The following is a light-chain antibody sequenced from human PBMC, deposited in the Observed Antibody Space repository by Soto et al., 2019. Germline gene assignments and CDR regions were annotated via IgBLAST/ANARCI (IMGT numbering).Light chain of an antibody. J-gene: IGKJ1*01. Sequence: EMVLTQSPGTLTLAPGERATLHCRASQIGNTNYLAWYQQRPGQPPRLLIYSVFTRANGTPDRFSDSGSGTDFTLTISRLAPEDSALYYCQHYGHPRWTFGPGTRVEIK. CDR3: QHYGHPRWT. CDR2: SVF. CDR1: QIGNTNY. V-gene: IGKV3-20*01.